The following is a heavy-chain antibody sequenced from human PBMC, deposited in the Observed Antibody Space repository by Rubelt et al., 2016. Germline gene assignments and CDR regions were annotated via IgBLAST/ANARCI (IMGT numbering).Heavy chain of an antibody. CDR1: GGSISSSSYY. Sequence: QLQLQESGPGLVKPSETLSLTCTVSGGSISSSSYYWGWIRQPPGKGLEWIGSIYYSGSTYYNPSLKGRVTISVDTSKNQFSLKLSSVTAADTAVYYCARQQGGLYYFDYWGQGTLVTVSS. CDR2: IYYSGST. J-gene: IGHJ4*02. V-gene: IGHV4-39*01. D-gene: IGHD3-16*01. CDR3: ARQQGGLYYFDY.